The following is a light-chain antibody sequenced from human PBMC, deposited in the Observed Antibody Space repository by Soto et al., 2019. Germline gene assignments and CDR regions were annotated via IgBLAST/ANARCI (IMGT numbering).Light chain of an antibody. V-gene: IGLV2-23*02. CDR2: EVS. CDR1: SSDVGSYNL. J-gene: IGLJ2*01. Sequence: QSALTQPASVSGSPGQSITISYTGTSSDVGSYNLVSWYQQHPGKAPKLMIYEVSKRPSGVSNRFSGSKSGNTASLTISGLQAEDEADYYCCSYAGSSIPVVFGGGTKLTVL. CDR3: CSYAGSSIPVV.